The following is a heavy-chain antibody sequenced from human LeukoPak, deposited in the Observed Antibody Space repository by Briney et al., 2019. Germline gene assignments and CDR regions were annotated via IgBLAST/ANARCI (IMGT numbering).Heavy chain of an antibody. Sequence: SQTLSLTCTVSGGSISSGGYYWTWIRQHPGKGLEWIGYIYYSGSTNYNPSLKSRVTISVDTSKNQFSLKLSSVTAADTAVYYCARDKALDGMDVWGQGTTVTVSS. CDR1: GGSISSGGYY. CDR3: ARDKALDGMDV. V-gene: IGHV4-31*03. CDR2: IYYSGST. J-gene: IGHJ6*02. D-gene: IGHD1-1*01.